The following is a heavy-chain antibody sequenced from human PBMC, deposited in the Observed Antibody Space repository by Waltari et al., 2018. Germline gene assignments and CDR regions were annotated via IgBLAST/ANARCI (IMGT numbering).Heavy chain of an antibody. J-gene: IGHJ4*02. D-gene: IGHD6-13*01. V-gene: IGHV4-34*01. CDR2: INHSGST. CDR1: GGSFSGYS. CDR3: ARRPVAAAGTFDY. Sequence: QVQLQQWGAGLLKPSETLSLTCPVYGGSFSGYSWGWIRQPPGKGLEWIGEINHSGSTNYNPSLKSRVTISVDTSKNQFSLKLSSVTAADTAVYYCARRPVAAAGTFDYWGQGTLVTVSS.